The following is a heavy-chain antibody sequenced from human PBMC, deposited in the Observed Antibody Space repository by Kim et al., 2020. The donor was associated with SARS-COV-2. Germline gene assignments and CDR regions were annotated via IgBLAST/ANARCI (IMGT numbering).Heavy chain of an antibody. Sequence: SETLSLTCTVSGGSISSSSYYWGWIRQPPGKGLEWIGSIYYSGSTYYNPSLKSRVTISVDTSKNQFSLKLGSVTAADTAVYYCAREPVSDYGDYFGSMDWFDPWGQGTLVTVSS. V-gene: IGHV4-39*07. CDR2: IYYSGST. D-gene: IGHD4-17*01. CDR3: AREPVSDYGDYFGSMDWFDP. CDR1: GGSISSSSYY. J-gene: IGHJ5*02.